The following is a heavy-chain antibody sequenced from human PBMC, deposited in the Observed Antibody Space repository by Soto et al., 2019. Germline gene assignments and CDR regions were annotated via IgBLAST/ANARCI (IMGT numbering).Heavy chain of an antibody. Sequence: QITLKESGPTLVKPTQTLTLTCTFSGFSLSTSGVGVGWIRQPPGKALEWLALLYWNDDKRYSPFLKSKLTITKATAKNHVVLTMTNRDPVDTATYYCAPSHSVYSSSIIDYWGQGTLVTVSS. CDR1: GFSLSTSGVG. V-gene: IGHV2-5*01. D-gene: IGHD6-19*01. J-gene: IGHJ4*02. CDR3: APSHSVYSSSIIDY. CDR2: LYWNDDK.